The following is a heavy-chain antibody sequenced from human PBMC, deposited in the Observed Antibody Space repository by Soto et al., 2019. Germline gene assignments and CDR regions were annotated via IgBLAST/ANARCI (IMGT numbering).Heavy chain of an antibody. J-gene: IGHJ5*02. CDR2: ISYDGSNK. V-gene: IGHV3-30*18. CDR1: GFTFSSYG. CDR3: AKDLGYSYGLGGFDP. Sequence: QVQLVESGGGVVQPGRSLRLSCAASGFTFSSYGMHWVRQAPGKGLEWVAVISYDGSNKYYADSVKGRFTISRDNSKNTRYLQMNSLRAEDTAVYYCAKDLGYSYGLGGFDPWGQGTLVTVSA. D-gene: IGHD5-18*01.